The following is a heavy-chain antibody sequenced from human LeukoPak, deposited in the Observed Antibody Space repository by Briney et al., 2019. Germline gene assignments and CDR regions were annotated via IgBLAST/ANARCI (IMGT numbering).Heavy chain of an antibody. CDR1: GGSISSGSYY. CDR2: IDHSGST. V-gene: IGHV4-39*07. Sequence: PSQTLSLTCTVSGGSISSGSYYWSWIRQPPGKGLEWIGEIDHSGSTNYNPSLKSRVTISADTSKNQFSLKLSSVTAADTAVYYCARRDFWSGYYNYWGQGTLGTVS. J-gene: IGHJ4*02. CDR3: ARRDFWSGYYNY. D-gene: IGHD3-3*01.